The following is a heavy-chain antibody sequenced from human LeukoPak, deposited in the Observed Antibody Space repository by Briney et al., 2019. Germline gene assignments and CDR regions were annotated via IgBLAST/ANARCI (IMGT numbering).Heavy chain of an antibody. D-gene: IGHD3-16*01. J-gene: IGHJ4*02. V-gene: IGHV4-34*01. CDR3: VLVPPPYTQHF. Sequence: SETLSLTCAVYGGSLSGHHWTWIRQSPEKRLEWIGEINYSGSTQYNPSLESRVTISVDTSKTQFSLRLSSVTAADTAVYYCVLVPPPYTQHFWGQGALVTVSS. CDR1: GGSLSGHH. CDR2: INYSGST.